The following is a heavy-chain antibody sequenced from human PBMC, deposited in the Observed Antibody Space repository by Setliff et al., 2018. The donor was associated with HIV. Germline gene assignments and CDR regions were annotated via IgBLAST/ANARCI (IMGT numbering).Heavy chain of an antibody. V-gene: IGHV5-51*01. D-gene: IGHD3-16*01. CDR3: ARLKLVAVGDPPEAFDI. Sequence: PGESLTISCKGSGYSFTSYWIGWVRQMPGKGLEWMGIIYPGDSDTRYSPSFQGQVTISADKSISTAYLQWSSLKASDTAMYYCARLKLVAVGDPPEAFDIWGQGTMVTVSS. CDR1: GYSFTSYW. J-gene: IGHJ3*02. CDR2: IYPGDSDT.